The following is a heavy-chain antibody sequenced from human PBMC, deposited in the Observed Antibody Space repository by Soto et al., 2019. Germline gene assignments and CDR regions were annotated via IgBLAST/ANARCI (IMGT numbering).Heavy chain of an antibody. V-gene: IGHV1-2*04. Sequence: ASVKVSCKASGYTFTGYYMHWVRQAPGQGLEWMGWINPNSGGTNYAQKFQGWVTMTRDTSISTAYMELSRLRSDDTAVYYCARALIGYCSGGSCYSPYFDYWGQGTLVTVSS. CDR3: ARALIGYCSGGSCYSPYFDY. D-gene: IGHD2-15*01. CDR2: INPNSGGT. J-gene: IGHJ4*02. CDR1: GYTFTGYY.